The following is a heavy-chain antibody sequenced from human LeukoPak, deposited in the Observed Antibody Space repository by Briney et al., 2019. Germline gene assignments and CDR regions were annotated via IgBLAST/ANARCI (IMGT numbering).Heavy chain of an antibody. Sequence: ASVKVSCKASGYTFTGYYMHWVRQAPGQGLEWMGWINPNSGGTNYAQKFQGRVTMTRDTSISTAYMELSRLRSDDTAVYYCARDQARAAEAFYYYYYMDVWGKGTTVTVSS. CDR2: INPNSGGT. J-gene: IGHJ6*03. V-gene: IGHV1-2*02. CDR1: GYTFTGYY. CDR3: ARDQARAAEAFYYYYYMDV. D-gene: IGHD6-13*01.